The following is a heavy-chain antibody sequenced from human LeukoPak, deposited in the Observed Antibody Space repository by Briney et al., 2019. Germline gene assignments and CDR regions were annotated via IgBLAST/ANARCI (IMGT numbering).Heavy chain of an antibody. CDR3: ARGGTRFGELFDWFDP. CDR2: ISGYNGNT. CDR1: GYTFTNYG. D-gene: IGHD3-10*01. Sequence: ASVKVSCKASGYTFTNYGITWVRQAPGQGLEWMGWISGYNGNTNYAQKLQGRVTMTRDTSTSTAYMELRSLTSDDTAVYYCARGGTRFGELFDWFDPWGQGTLVTVSS. V-gene: IGHV1-18*01. J-gene: IGHJ5*02.